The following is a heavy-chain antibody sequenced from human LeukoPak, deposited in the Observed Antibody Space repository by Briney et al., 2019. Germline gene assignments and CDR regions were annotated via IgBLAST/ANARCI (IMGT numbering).Heavy chain of an antibody. CDR2: ISGSGGST. V-gene: IGHV3-23*01. J-gene: IGHJ6*02. CDR1: GFTFSSYA. CDR3: AKGPYGSSTSCYIGYYYYGMDV. Sequence: GGSLRLSCAASGFTFSSYAMSWVRQAPGKGLEWVSAISGSGGSTYYADSVKGRFTISRDNSKNTLYLQMNSMRAEDTAVYYCAKGPYGSSTSCYIGYYYYGMDVWGQGTTVTVSS. D-gene: IGHD2-2*02.